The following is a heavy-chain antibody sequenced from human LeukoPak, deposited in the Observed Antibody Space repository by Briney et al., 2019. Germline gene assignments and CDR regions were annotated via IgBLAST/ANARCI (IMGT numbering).Heavy chain of an antibody. J-gene: IGHJ5*02. CDR3: ARDHCSSTSCYYNWFDP. V-gene: IGHV1-18*01. CDR1: GYTFTTYG. Sequence: GASVKVSCKASGYTFTTYGFNWVRQAPGQGLEWIGWLSSRDGYAKYAEKFQGRVTMTTDTSTSTAYMELRSLRSDDTAVYYCARDHCSSTSCYYNWFDPWGQGTLVTVSS. CDR2: LSSRDGYA. D-gene: IGHD2-2*01.